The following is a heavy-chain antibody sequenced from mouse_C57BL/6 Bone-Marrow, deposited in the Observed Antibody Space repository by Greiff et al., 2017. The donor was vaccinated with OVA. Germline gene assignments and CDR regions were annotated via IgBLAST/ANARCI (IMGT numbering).Heavy chain of an antibody. J-gene: IGHJ1*03. CDR2: IRLKSDNYAT. V-gene: IGHV6-3*01. CDR3: TGAPPGSSYWYFDV. CDR1: GFTFSNYW. D-gene: IGHD1-1*01. Sequence: DVMLVESGGGLVQPGGSMKLSCVASGFTFSNYWMNWVRQSPEKGLEWVAQIRLKSDNYATHYAESVKGRFTISRDDSKSSVYLQMNNLRAEDTGIYYCTGAPPGSSYWYFDVWGTGTTVTVSS.